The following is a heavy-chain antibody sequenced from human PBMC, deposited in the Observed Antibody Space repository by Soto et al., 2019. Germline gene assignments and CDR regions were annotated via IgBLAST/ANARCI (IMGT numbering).Heavy chain of an antibody. CDR3: ARVGNNGWPLEYDY. V-gene: IGHV1-18*04. CDR1: GYTFTTYG. Sequence: QPQLVQSGAEVRKPGASVKVSCKASGYTFTTYGISWVRQAPGQGLQWMGCIGGYNGDSHKAQTFQARLTMTRNTSTNTAYMELRSLRSDDTAVYYCARVGNNGWPLEYDYGGQGTVVTVSA. J-gene: IGHJ4*02. CDR2: IGGYNGDS. D-gene: IGHD2-8*01.